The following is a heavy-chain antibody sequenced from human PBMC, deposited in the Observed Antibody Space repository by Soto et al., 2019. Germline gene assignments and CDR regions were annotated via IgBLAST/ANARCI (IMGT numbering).Heavy chain of an antibody. CDR2: TYYRSKWYN. CDR1: GDSVSSNSVA. D-gene: IGHD3-3*01. CDR3: ARGRFNAFGI. J-gene: IGHJ3*02. V-gene: IGHV6-1*01. Sequence: QVPLQQSGPGLVTPSQTLSLTCAISGDSVSSNSVAWNWIRQSPSRGLEWLGRTYYRSKWYNDYGLTVKGRITINPHTSKTQFSLQLNSVTPEDTAVYYCARGRFNAFGIWGQGKRVTVSS.